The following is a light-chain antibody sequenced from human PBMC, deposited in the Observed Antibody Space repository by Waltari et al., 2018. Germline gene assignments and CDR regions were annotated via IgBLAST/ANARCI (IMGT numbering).Light chain of an antibody. J-gene: IGKJ2*01. CDR3: QQRSNWPRT. V-gene: IGKV3-11*01. Sequence: EIVLTQSPATLSLSPGERATLSCRASQSVSTYLAWYQQKPGQAPRLLIYDASNRATGIPARFSGSGSGTDFTLTISSLEPEDFALYYCQQRSNWPRTFGQGTKLVIK. CDR1: QSVSTY. CDR2: DAS.